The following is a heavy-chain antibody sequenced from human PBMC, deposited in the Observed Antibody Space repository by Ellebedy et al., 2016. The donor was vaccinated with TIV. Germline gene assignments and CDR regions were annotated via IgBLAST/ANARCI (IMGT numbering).Heavy chain of an antibody. V-gene: IGHV4-34*01. D-gene: IGHD6-19*01. J-gene: IGHJ4*02. Sequence: GSLRLSXAASGFTFSNYWMHWVRQPPGKGLEWIGEVTHTGGTNYNPSLESRVTMSLDTSENQFSLKLNSVNVADTAVYYCARGFPAAWELAGAWGQGTLVTVSA. CDR1: GFTFSNYW. CDR2: VTHTGGT. CDR3: ARGFPAAWELAGA.